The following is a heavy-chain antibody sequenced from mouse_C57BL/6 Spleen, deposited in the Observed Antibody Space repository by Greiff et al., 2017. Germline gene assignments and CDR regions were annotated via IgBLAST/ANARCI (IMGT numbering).Heavy chain of an antibody. V-gene: IGHV5-9-1*02. CDR1: GFTFSSYA. CDR3: TRGSEGFAY. J-gene: IGHJ3*01. CDR2: ISSGGDYI. Sequence: EVKLVESGAGLVKPGGSLKLSCAASGFTFSSYAMSWVRQTPEKRLEWVAYISSGGDYIYYADTVKGRFTISRDNARNTLYLQMSSLKSEVTAMYYCTRGSEGFAYWGQGTLVTVAA.